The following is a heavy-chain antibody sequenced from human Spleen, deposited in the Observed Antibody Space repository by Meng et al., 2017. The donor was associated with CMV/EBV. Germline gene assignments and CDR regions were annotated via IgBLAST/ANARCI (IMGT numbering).Heavy chain of an antibody. V-gene: IGHV3-23*01. CDR2: ISGGGGTT. CDR3: AKGGPILKAGSDY. CDR1: GFTFSSYS. D-gene: IGHD6-13*01. J-gene: IGHJ4*02. Sequence: GESLKISCAASGFTFSSYSMNWVRQAPGKGLEWVSVISGGGGTTYYADSVKGRFTISRDNIKHTLDLRMNSLRAEDTAIYYCAKGGPILKAGSDYWGQGTLVTVSS.